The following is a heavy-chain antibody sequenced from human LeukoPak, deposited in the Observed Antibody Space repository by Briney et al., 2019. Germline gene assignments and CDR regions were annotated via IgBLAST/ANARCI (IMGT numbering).Heavy chain of an antibody. CDR3: ARALDTAMVVIDY. Sequence: ASVKVSCKASGYTFTSYDINWVRQATGQGLEWMGWMNPNSGNTGYAQKFQGRVTITRNTSISTAYMELSSLRSEDTAVYYCARALDTAMVVIDYWGQGTLVTVSS. CDR1: GYTFTSYD. CDR2: MNPNSGNT. J-gene: IGHJ4*02. V-gene: IGHV1-8*03. D-gene: IGHD5-18*01.